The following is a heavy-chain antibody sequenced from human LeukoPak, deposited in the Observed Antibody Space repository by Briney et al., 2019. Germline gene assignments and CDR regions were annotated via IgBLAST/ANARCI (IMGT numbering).Heavy chain of an antibody. D-gene: IGHD3-10*01. V-gene: IGHV3-74*01. Sequence: GGSLRLSCAASGFTFSSYWMHWVRQAPGKGLVWVSRINSDGSSTSYADSVKGRFTISRDNAKNTLYLQMNSLRAEDTAVYYCARRTMVRGVDYWGQGTLVTVSS. CDR3: ARRTMVRGVDY. CDR2: INSDGSST. J-gene: IGHJ4*02. CDR1: GFTFSSYW.